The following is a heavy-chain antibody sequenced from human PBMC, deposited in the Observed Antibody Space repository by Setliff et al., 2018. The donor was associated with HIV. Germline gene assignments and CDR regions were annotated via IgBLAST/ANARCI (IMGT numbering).Heavy chain of an antibody. CDR1: GFTFNHYA. D-gene: IGHD3-22*01. CDR2: TNPQSDIA. V-gene: IGHV1-69*10. CDR3: VRVGPWYYARSGYLASWDY. J-gene: IGHJ4*02. Sequence: SVKVSCKASGFTFNHYALSWVRQAPGQRPEWMGGTNPQSDIANYAQRFQGRVTITADHSTTTTYMELTSLRADDTAIYYCVRVGPWYYARSGYLASWDYWGQGTLVTVSS.